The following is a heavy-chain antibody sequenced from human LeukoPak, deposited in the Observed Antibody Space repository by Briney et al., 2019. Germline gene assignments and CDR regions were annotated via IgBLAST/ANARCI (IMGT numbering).Heavy chain of an antibody. CDR3: ARHLRAAERFYYYYGMDV. Sequence: GESLQISCKGSGYSFTSYWIGWVRQMPGKGLEWMGIIYPGDSDTRYSPSFQGQVTISADKSISTAYLQWSSLKASDTAMYYCARHLRAAERFYYYYGMDVWGQGTTVTVSS. J-gene: IGHJ6*02. CDR1: GYSFTSYW. CDR2: IYPGDSDT. D-gene: IGHD6-13*01. V-gene: IGHV5-51*01.